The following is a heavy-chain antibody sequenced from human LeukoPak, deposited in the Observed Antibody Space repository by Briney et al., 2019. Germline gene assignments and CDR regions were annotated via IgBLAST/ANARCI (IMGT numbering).Heavy chain of an antibody. Sequence: GGSLRLSCAASGFTFSSYAMSWVRQAPGEGLEWVSAISGSGGSTYYADSVKGRFTISRDNSKNTLYLQMNSLRAEDTAVYYCAKALLWFGEFALDYWGQGTLVTVSS. V-gene: IGHV3-23*01. J-gene: IGHJ4*02. CDR2: ISGSGGST. CDR3: AKALLWFGEFALDY. CDR1: GFTFSSYA. D-gene: IGHD3-10*01.